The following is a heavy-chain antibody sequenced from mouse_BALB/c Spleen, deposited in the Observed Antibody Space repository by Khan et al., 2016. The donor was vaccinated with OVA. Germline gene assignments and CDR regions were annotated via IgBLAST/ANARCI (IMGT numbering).Heavy chain of an antibody. CDR2: INPSTGYT. CDR3: ARRGLRWDFDY. J-gene: IGHJ2*01. CDR1: GYTFTTYW. D-gene: IGHD1-1*01. V-gene: IGHV1-7*01. Sequence: QVQLKESGAELAKPGASVKMSCKASGYTFTTYWMHWVKQRPGQGLEWIGYINPSTGYTEYNQNFKDKATLTADKSSSTAYMQLSSLTSEDSAVYYCARRGLRWDFDYWGQGTTLTVSS.